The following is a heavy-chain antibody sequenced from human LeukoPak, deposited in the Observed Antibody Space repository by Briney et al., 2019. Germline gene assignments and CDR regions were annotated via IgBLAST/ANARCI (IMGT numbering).Heavy chain of an antibody. CDR2: INHSGST. CDR3: ARGRVAAAGTPRQTRVKNWFDP. J-gene: IGHJ5*02. Sequence: SETLSLTCSVSGDSISNYYWSWIRQPPGKGLEWIGEINHSGSTNYNPSLKSRVTISVDTSKNQFSLKLSSVTAADTAVYYCARGRVAAAGTPRQTRVKNWFDPWGQGTLVTVSS. CDR1: GDSISNYY. D-gene: IGHD6-13*01. V-gene: IGHV4-34*01.